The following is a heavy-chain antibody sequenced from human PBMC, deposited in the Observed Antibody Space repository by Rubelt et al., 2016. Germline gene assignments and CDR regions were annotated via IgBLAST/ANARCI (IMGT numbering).Heavy chain of an antibody. V-gene: IGHV4-31*03. CDR1: GGSISSGGYY. Sequence: QVQLQESGPGLVKPSQTLSLTCTVSGGSISSGGYYWSWIRQHPGKGLEWIGYIYYSGSTYYNPSLKSRVTISVDTSKNQFSLNLGSVTAAGTAVYYCARDSDVRGACYYYGMDVWGQGTTVTVSS. CDR2: IYYSGST. D-gene: IGHD3-10*02. CDR3: ARDSDVRGACYYYGMDV. J-gene: IGHJ6*02.